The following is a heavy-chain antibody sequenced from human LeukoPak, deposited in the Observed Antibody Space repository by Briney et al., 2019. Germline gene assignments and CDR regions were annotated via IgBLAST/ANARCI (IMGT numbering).Heavy chain of an antibody. Sequence: GGSLRLSCAASGFTFSSYWMSWVRQAPGKGLGWVASINHNGNVNYYVDSVKGRFTISRDNAKNSLYLQMSNLRAEDTAVYFCARGGGLDVWGQGATVTVSS. J-gene: IGHJ6*02. V-gene: IGHV3-7*03. D-gene: IGHD3-16*01. CDR1: GFTFSSYW. CDR3: ARGGGLDV. CDR2: INHNGNVN.